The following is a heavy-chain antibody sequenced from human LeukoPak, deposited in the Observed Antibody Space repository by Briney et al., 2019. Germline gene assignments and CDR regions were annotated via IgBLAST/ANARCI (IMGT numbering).Heavy chain of an antibody. CDR3: ATVKRDCSGGTCYSYDY. Sequence: PGGSLRLSCAASGFTFSSYGMHWVRQAPGKGLEWVAVIWYDGSNKYYADSVKGRFTISRDNSKNTLYLQMNSLRADDTAVYYCATVKRDCSGGTCYSYDYWGQGTLATVSS. J-gene: IGHJ4*02. CDR1: GFTFSSYG. CDR2: IWYDGSNK. D-gene: IGHD2-15*01. V-gene: IGHV3-33*01.